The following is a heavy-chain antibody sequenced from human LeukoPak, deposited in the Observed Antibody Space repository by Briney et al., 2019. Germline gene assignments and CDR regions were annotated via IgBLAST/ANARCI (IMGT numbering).Heavy chain of an antibody. CDR2: ISWDGGST. D-gene: IGHD6-13*01. CDR1: GFTFDDYA. J-gene: IGHJ4*02. V-gene: IGHV3-43D*03. Sequence: GGSLRLSCAASGFTFDDYAMHWVRQAPGRGLEWVSLISWDGGSTYYADSVKGRFTISRDNSKNSLYLQMNSLRAEDTALYYCAKDIRGSTSWYGLDYWGQGTLVTVSS. CDR3: AKDIRGSTSWYGLDY.